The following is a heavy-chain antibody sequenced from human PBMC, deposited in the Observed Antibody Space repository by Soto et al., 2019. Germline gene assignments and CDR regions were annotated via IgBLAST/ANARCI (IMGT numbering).Heavy chain of an antibody. CDR2: ISSSSSTI. CDR3: VRIGGGSAGDY. J-gene: IGHJ4*02. Sequence: RRSLRLSCAASGFTFNIYSMNWVRQAPGKGLEWVSYISSSSSTIYYADSVKGRFTISRDNAKNSLYLQMNSLRAEDTAVYYCVRIGGGSAGDYWGQGNLVTVSS. CDR1: GFTFNIYS. V-gene: IGHV3-48*01.